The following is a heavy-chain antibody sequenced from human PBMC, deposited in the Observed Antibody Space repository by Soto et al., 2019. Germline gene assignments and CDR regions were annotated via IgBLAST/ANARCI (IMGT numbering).Heavy chain of an antibody. CDR1: GGSISSYY. CDR2: IYYSGST. J-gene: IGHJ4*02. D-gene: IGHD2-15*01. Sequence: PSETLSLTCTVSGGSISSYYWSWIRQPPGKGLEWIGYIYYSGSTNYNPSLKSRVTISVDTSKNQFSLKLSSVTAADTAVYYCARRVVAAAYYFDYWGQGTLVTVSS. V-gene: IGHV4-59*08. CDR3: ARRVVAAAYYFDY.